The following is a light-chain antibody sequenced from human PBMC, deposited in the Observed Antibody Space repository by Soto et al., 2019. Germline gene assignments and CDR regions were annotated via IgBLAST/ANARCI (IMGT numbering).Light chain of an antibody. Sequence: EIVLTQSPATLSLSPGERAALSCGASQSVSSNYLAWYQQKPGLAPRLLIYGASSRATGIPDRFSGSGSGTNFTITISRLETEDFAVYYCQQYGSSPRITFGQGTRLEIK. J-gene: IGKJ5*01. V-gene: IGKV3D-20*01. CDR1: QSVSSNY. CDR2: GAS. CDR3: QQYGSSPRIT.